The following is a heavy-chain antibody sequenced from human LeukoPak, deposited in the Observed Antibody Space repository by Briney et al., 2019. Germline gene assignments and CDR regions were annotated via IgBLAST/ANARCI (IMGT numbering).Heavy chain of an antibody. CDR2: IYHSGST. V-gene: IGHV4-4*02. Sequence: SGTLSLTCAVSGGSISSSNWWSWVRPPPGKGLEWIGEIYHSGSTNYNPSLKSRVTISVDKSKNQFSLKLSSVTAADTAVYYCARGSVVAGSPYYYYYGMDVWGQGTTVTVSS. D-gene: IGHD6-19*01. J-gene: IGHJ6*02. CDR3: ARGSVVAGSPYYYYYGMDV. CDR1: GGSISSSNW.